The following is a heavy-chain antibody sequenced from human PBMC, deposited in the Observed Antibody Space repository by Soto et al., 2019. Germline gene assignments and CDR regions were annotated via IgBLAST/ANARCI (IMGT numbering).Heavy chain of an antibody. CDR3: ARLDSSGYHLVDY. D-gene: IGHD3-22*01. CDR1: GYIFTNSW. CDR2: IYPGDSDT. Sequence: PGESLKISCKGSGYIFTNSWIGWVRQMPGKGLEWMGIIYPGDSDTTYSPSFQGQVTISADKSIRTAHLQWTSLKASDTAMYYCARLDSSGYHLVDYWGQGTLVTVSS. V-gene: IGHV5-51*01. J-gene: IGHJ4*02.